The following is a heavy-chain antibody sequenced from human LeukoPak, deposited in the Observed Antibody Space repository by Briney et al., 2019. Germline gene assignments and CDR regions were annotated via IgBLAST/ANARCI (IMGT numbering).Heavy chain of an antibody. Sequence: SETLSLTCTVSGGSISSYYWSWIRQPPGKGLEWIGYIYYSGSTNYNPSLKSPVTISVDTSKNQFSLKLSSVTAADTAVYYCARVLGGATHYLDYWGQGTLVTVSS. V-gene: IGHV4-59*01. D-gene: IGHD1-26*01. CDR1: GGSISSYY. CDR3: ARVLGGATHYLDY. J-gene: IGHJ4*02. CDR2: IYYSGST.